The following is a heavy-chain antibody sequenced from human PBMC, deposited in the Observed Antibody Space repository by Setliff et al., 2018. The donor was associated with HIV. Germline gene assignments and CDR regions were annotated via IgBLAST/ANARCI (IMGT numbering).Heavy chain of an antibody. J-gene: IGHJ3*01. Sequence: SETLSLTCTVSGGSISTYYWSWIRQPPGKGLEWIGSIYLTESSDNNPSLKSRVTLSVDTSKHQFSLKLSSVTAADTTVYYCARVQMAYAAFGVWGQGTMVTVSS. D-gene: IGHD4-17*01. CDR1: GGSISTYY. CDR2: IYLTESS. V-gene: IGHV4-59*01. CDR3: ARVQMAYAAFGV.